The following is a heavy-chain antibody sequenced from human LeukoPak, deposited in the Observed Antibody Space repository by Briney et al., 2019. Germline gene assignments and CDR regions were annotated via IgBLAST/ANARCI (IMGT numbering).Heavy chain of an antibody. CDR2: IYTSGST. CDR1: GGSISSYY. J-gene: IGHJ4*02. CDR3: ARGGRGKAVDFDF. Sequence: PSETLSLTCTVSGGSISSYYWMWIRQPAGKGLEWIGRIYTSGSTNYNPSLKRRVTMSVDTSKNQVSLKLRSVTDADTAVYYCARGGRGKAVDFDFWGQGTLVTVSS. D-gene: IGHD6-19*01. V-gene: IGHV4-4*07.